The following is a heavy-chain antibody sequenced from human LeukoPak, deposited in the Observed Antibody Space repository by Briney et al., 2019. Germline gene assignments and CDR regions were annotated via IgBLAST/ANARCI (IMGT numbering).Heavy chain of an antibody. D-gene: IGHD3-10*01. CDR2: ISLNSGLI. CDR3: AKDPIYGSGSYFDA. J-gene: IGHJ5*02. Sequence: GGSLRLSCAASGFTFADFAMHWVRQVPEKGLEWVARISLNSGLIDYADSVKGRFTIARDNAQNSLYLQMSSLRAEDTALYYCAKDPIYGSGSYFDAWGQGALVTVSS. V-gene: IGHV3-9*01. CDR1: GFTFADFA.